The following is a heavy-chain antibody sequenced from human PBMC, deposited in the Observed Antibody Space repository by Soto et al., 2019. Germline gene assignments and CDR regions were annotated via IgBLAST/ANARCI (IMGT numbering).Heavy chain of an antibody. D-gene: IGHD3-22*01. CDR3: AKGRDITMIVVVITVFDY. J-gene: IGHJ4*02. CDR2: ISGSGGST. Sequence: LRLSCAASGFTFSSYAMSWVRQAPGKGLEWVSAISGSGGSTYYADSVKGRFTISRDNSKNTLYLQMNSLRAEDTAVYYCAKGRDITMIVVVITVFDYWGQGTLVTVSS. CDR1: GFTFSSYA. V-gene: IGHV3-23*01.